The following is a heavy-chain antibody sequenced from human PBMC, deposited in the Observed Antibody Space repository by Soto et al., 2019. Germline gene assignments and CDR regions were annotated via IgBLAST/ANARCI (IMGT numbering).Heavy chain of an antibody. D-gene: IGHD3-16*02. CDR1: GFPFSSYS. CDR2: ISSSSSYI. CDR3: ARTSGGVIVTAHDFDY. Sequence: GGSLRLSCASSGFPFSSYSMNWVRQAPGKGLEWVSSISSSSSYIYYADSVKGRFTISRDNAKNSLYLQMNSLRAEDTAVYYCARTSGGVIVTAHDFDYWGQGTLVTVSS. V-gene: IGHV3-21*01. J-gene: IGHJ4*02.